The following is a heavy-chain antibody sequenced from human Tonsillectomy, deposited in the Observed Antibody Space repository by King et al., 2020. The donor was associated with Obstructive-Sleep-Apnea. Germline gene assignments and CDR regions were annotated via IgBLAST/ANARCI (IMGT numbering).Heavy chain of an antibody. Sequence: VQLVESGGGLVQPGGSLRLSCSASGFTFSSYAMHWVRQAPGKGLEYVSAISSNGGSTYYADSVKGRFTISRDNSKNTLYLQMSSLRAEDTAVYYCVFRRPFGVVVVAAHRGMDVWGQGTTVTVSS. CDR3: VFRRPFGVVVVAAHRGMDV. D-gene: IGHD2-15*01. CDR2: ISSNGGST. V-gene: IGHV3-64D*09. CDR1: GFTFSSYA. J-gene: IGHJ6*02.